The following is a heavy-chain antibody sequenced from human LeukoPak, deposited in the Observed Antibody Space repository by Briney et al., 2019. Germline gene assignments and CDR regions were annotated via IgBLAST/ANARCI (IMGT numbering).Heavy chain of an antibody. Sequence: ASVKVSCKASGYTFTNYYMHWVRQAPGQGLEWMGVINPSGGHTDYAQKFQGRVTMTRDTPTSTVYMELSGLRSEDTAVYYCARDPQGDFSYGMDVWGQGTTVIVSS. CDR2: INPSGGHT. V-gene: IGHV1-46*01. CDR3: ARDPQGDFSYGMDV. CDR1: GYTFTNYY. J-gene: IGHJ6*02.